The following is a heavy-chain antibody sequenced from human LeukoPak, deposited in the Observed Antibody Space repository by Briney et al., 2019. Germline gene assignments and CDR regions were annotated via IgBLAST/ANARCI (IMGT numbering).Heavy chain of an antibody. Sequence: SVKVSCKASGCTFSSYAISWVRQAPGQGLEWMGGVILIFGTGNYAQKFQGRVTINTDESTSTAYMELSSLRSEDTAVYYCARRVTGYSYEEGNWFDPWGQGTLVTVSS. D-gene: IGHD5-18*01. CDR1: GCTFSSYA. CDR3: ARRVTGYSYEEGNWFDP. J-gene: IGHJ5*02. V-gene: IGHV1-69*05. CDR2: VILIFGTG.